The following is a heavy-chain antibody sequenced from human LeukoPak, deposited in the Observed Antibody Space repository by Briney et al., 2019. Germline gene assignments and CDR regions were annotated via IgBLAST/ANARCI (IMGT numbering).Heavy chain of an antibody. CDR1: GFTFSRYW. CDR3: ERISVAGTPLDAFDI. D-gene: IGHD6-19*01. Sequence: PGGSLRLSCAASGFTFSRYWMSWVRQAPGKGLEWVANIKEDGSDKNYADSVKGRFTISRDNAKNSLYLQMNRLRADDTAVYYCERISVAGTPLDAFDIWGQGTMVTVSP. J-gene: IGHJ3*02. CDR2: IKEDGSDK. V-gene: IGHV3-7*01.